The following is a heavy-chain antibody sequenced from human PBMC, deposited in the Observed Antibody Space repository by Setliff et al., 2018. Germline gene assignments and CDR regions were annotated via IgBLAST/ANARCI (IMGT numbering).Heavy chain of an antibody. Sequence: GESLKISCTASGFSFSDAWMNWVRLVPGKGLEWVGRIKGRSDGATIDYAAPMKGRFTISREDSEDTLYLQMNSLKTEDTAVYFCARVFCRRSCLVESYMDVWGTGTTVTVSS. CDR1: GFSFSDAW. D-gene: IGHD3-16*01. V-gene: IGHV3-15*07. CDR2: IKGRSDGATI. CDR3: ARVFCRRSCLVESYMDV. J-gene: IGHJ6*03.